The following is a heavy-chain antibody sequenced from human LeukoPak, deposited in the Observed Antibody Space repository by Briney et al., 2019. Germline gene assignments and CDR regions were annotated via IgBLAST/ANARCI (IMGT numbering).Heavy chain of an antibody. CDR2: ISSSGSTI. V-gene: IGHV3-11*01. D-gene: IGHD3-10*01. CDR3: ARWDLRYYYGSGSYYNLAYYYGMDV. J-gene: IGHJ6*02. CDR1: GFTFSDYY. Sequence: GGSLRLSCAASGFTFSDYYMSWIRQAPGKGLEWVSYISSSGSTIYYADSVKGRFTISRDIAKNSLYLQMNSLRAEDTAVYYCARWDLRYYYGSGSYYNLAYYYGMDVWGQGTTVTVSS.